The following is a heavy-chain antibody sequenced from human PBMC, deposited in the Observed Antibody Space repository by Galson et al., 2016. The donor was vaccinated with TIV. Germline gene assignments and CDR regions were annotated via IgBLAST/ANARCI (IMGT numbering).Heavy chain of an antibody. Sequence: SLRLSCAASGFTFSSYAMGWVRQAPGKGLEWVSTIRGSGISKYYADSGKGRLTVSRDNSKSTVYLRMDSLRAEATAIYYCGKHFTRYVVSDGVLNVCGQGTTVTVS. J-gene: IGHJ6*02. V-gene: IGHV3-23*01. D-gene: IGHD2-8*01. CDR2: IRGSGISK. CDR1: GFTFSSYA. CDR3: GKHFTRYVVSDGVLNV.